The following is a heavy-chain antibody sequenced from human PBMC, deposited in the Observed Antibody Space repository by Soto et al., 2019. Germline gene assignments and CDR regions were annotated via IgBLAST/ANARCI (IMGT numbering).Heavy chain of an antibody. J-gene: IGHJ2*01. D-gene: IGHD4-17*01. CDR3: ARLDYEDWYFDL. Sequence: QVQLQESGPGLVKPSQTLSLTCTVSGGSISSGGYYWSWIRQHPGKGLEWIGYIYYSGSTYYNPSLKSRVTISVDTAKNQFSLKLSSVTAADTAVYYCARLDYEDWYFDLWGRGTLVTVSS. CDR2: IYYSGST. CDR1: GGSISSGGYY. V-gene: IGHV4-31*03.